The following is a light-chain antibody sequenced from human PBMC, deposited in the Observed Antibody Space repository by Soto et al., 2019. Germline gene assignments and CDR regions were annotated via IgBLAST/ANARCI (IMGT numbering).Light chain of an antibody. CDR2: DAS. V-gene: IGKV1-5*01. CDR1: QSISSW. J-gene: IGKJ4*01. CDR3: LQHNSYPLT. Sequence: DIQMTQSPSTLSASVVDIGTTTCLASQSISSWLAWYQQKPGKAPKLLIYDASSLESGVPSRFSGSGSGTEFTLTISSLQPQDFATYYCLQHNSYPLTFGGGTKVDI.